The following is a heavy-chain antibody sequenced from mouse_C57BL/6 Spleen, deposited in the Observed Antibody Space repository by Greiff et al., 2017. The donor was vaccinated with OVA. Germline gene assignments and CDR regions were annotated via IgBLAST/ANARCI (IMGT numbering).Heavy chain of an antibody. D-gene: IGHD2-5*01. Sequence: DVKLVESGPGMVKPSQSLSLTCTVTGYSITSGYDWHWIRHFPGNKLEWMGYISYSGSTNYNPSLKSRISITHDTSKNHFFLKLNSVTTEDTATYYCARAALYSNYEYFDVWGTGTTVTVSS. CDR1: GYSITSGYD. CDR3: ARAALYSNYEYFDV. CDR2: ISYSGST. J-gene: IGHJ1*03. V-gene: IGHV3-1*01.